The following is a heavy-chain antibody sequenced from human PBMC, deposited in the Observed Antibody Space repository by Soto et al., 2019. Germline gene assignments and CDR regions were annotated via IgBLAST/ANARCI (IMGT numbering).Heavy chain of an antibody. CDR3: ARVLGVSGYPRLRYYYYGMDV. CDR2: IIPIFGTA. J-gene: IGHJ6*02. V-gene: IGHV1-69*13. CDR1: GGTFSSYA. Sequence: GASVKVSCKASGGTFSSYAISWVRQAPGQGLEWMGGIIPIFGTANYAQKFQGRVTITADESTSTAYMELSSLRSEDTAVYYCARVLGVSGYPRLRYYYYGMDVWGQGTTVTVSS. D-gene: IGHD5-12*01.